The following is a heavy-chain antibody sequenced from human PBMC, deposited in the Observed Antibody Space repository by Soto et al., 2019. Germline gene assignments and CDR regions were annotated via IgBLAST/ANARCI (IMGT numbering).Heavy chain of an antibody. D-gene: IGHD3-3*01. J-gene: IGHJ6*02. CDR2: ISGSGGST. CDR1: GFTFSSYA. V-gene: IGHV3-23*01. CDR3: AKEGAFWSGYPGTYYGMDV. Sequence: EVQLLESGGGLVQPGGSLRLSCAASGFTFSSYAMSWVRQAPGKGLEWVSAISGSGGSTYYADSVKGRFTISRDNSKNTLYLQMNSLRAEDTVVYYCAKEGAFWSGYPGTYYGMDVWGQGTTVTVSS.